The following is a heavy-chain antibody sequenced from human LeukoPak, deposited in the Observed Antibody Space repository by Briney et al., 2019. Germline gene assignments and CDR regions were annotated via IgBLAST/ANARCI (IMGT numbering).Heavy chain of an antibody. V-gene: IGHV3-23*01. D-gene: IGHD3-22*01. CDR1: DFILSTYA. CDR2: ISGNGAHP. CDR3: AKAVDGRGYYFERGADF. J-gene: IGHJ4*02. Sequence: GGSLRLSCTASDFILSTYAMSWVRQAPGKGLEWVSSISGNGAHPYYADSVRGRFSISRDFSRDAVFLQMSSLRVEDTATYYCAKAVDGRGYYFERGADFWGQGTMVTVSS.